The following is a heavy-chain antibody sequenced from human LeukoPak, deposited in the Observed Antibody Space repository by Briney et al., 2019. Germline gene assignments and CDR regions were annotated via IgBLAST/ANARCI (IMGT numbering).Heavy chain of an antibody. D-gene: IGHD4-11*01. CDR3: TGYTNYVGFDY. CDR1: GFTFSGSA. Sequence: GGSLRLSCAASGFTFSGSAIHWVRQASGKGLEWVGRIRSKANSYATAYAASVKGRFTISRDDSKNTAYLQMNSLKTEDTAVYYCTGYTNYVGFDYWGQGTLVTVFS. J-gene: IGHJ4*02. V-gene: IGHV3-73*01. CDR2: IRSKANSYAT.